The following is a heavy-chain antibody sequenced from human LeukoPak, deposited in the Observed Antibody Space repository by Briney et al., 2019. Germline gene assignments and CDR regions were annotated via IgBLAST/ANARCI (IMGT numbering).Heavy chain of an antibody. J-gene: IGHJ4*02. Sequence: PSETQSLRCTVSGRSNSGDYWSWIRQPPGKGLDWVVYIHYTGRTNYNPSLKSRVTISVDTSKNQFSLKLSSVTAADTAVYYCARLQVISTVVFDFWGQGNLVTVSS. CDR1: GRSNSGDY. D-gene: IGHD3-22*01. CDR2: IHYTGRT. V-gene: IGHV4-59*01. CDR3: ARLQVISTVVFDF.